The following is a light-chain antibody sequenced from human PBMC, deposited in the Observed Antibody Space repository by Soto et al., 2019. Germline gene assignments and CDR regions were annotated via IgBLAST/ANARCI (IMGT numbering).Light chain of an antibody. CDR2: XXX. CDR3: SSYAGSNKLV. J-gene: IGLJ3*02. CDR1: SSDVGGYNY. Sequence: QSALTQPPSASGSPGQSVTISCTGTSSDVGGYNYVSWFQQHPGKXXXLMXXXXXXXXXXVXXRXSXXKSXXXXXXTXSGXQAEDEADYYCSSYAGSNKLVIGGGTKLTVL. V-gene: IGLV2-8*01.